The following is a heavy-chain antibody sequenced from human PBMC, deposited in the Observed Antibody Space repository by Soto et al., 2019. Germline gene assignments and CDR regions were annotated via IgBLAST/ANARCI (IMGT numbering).Heavy chain of an antibody. CDR1: GYTFTSYA. Sequence: QVQLVQSGAEEKKPGASVKVSGKASGYTFTSYAMHWVRQAPGQRLEWMGWINAGNGNTKYSQKFQGRVTITRDTSASTAYMELSSLRSEDTAVYYCARSIVVVTALDYWGKGTLVTVSS. J-gene: IGHJ4*02. D-gene: IGHD2-21*02. CDR2: INAGNGNT. CDR3: ARSIVVVTALDY. V-gene: IGHV1-3*05.